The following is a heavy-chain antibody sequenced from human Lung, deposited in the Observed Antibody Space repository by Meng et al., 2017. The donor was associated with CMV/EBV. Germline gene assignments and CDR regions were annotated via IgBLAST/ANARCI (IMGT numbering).Heavy chain of an antibody. J-gene: IGHJ4*02. CDR2: IYYTEST. Sequence: HVDLPEAGPGLGKPSQTLPPPCPVSGGSIGSGGYYWSWIRQHPGKGLEWIGYIYYTESTFYNPSLKSRVTISVDTSKNQFSLKLIPATAADTAVYYCAREAGRDGYATPKFDYWGQGTLVTVSS. D-gene: IGHD5-24*01. CDR3: AREAGRDGYATPKFDY. CDR1: GGSIGSGGYY. V-gene: IGHV4-31*03.